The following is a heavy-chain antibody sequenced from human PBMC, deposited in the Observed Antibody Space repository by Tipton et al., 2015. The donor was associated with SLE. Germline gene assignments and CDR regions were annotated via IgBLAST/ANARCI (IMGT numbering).Heavy chain of an antibody. Sequence: TLSLTCTVSRGSMSSYYWTWIRQPPGKGLEWIAYIHYSGNTNYNPSLKSRVTISIDTSKNQFSLKLSSVTAADAAVYYCARGYSSGWCEGWFDPWGQGTLVTVSP. CDR3: ARGYSSGWCEGWFDP. V-gene: IGHV4-59*01. D-gene: IGHD6-19*01. CDR2: IHYSGNT. J-gene: IGHJ5*02. CDR1: RGSMSSYY.